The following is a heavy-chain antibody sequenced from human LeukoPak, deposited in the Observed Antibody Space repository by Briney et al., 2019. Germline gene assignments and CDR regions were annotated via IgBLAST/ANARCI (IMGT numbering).Heavy chain of an antibody. CDR2: INPSGGST. Sequence: GASVKDSCKASGYTFTSYYMHWVRQAPGQGLEWMGIINPSGGSTSYAQKFQGRVTMTRDTSTSTVYMELSSLRSEDTAVYYCARESVSTISLDVWGQGTTVTVSS. CDR1: GYTFTSYY. J-gene: IGHJ6*02. V-gene: IGHV1-46*01. D-gene: IGHD5/OR15-5a*01. CDR3: ARESVSTISLDV.